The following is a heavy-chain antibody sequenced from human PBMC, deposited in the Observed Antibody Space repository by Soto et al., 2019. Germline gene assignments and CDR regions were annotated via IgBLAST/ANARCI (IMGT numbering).Heavy chain of an antibody. D-gene: IGHD5-12*01. Sequence: SETLSLTCTVSGGSVRSSSYYWAWIRQPPGKGLEWVGSVDYTGSTFYNPSLKSRITMSVDTSRNPFSLSVDTSKNRFSLKLTSVSAADTAVYYCARSEYSGAYPEAFDIWGQGTMVTVSS. V-gene: IGHV4-39*02. CDR1: GGSVRSSSYY. J-gene: IGHJ3*02. CDR2: VDYTGST. CDR3: ARSEYSGAYPEAFDI.